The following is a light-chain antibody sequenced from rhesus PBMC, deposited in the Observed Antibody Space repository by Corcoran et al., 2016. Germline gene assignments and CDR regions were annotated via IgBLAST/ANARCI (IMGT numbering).Light chain of an antibody. J-gene: IGKJ3*01. CDR1: QSLLDSDGYTH. V-gene: IGKV2-78*01. Sequence: DIVMTQTPLSLPVTPGEPASISCRSSQSLLDSDGYTHLHWYLQKPGQSPQLLIYLGSHRASGVPDRFSGSGSGTDFTLKISRVEAENVGVYYCMQTLQTPFTFGPGTKLDIK. CDR2: LGS. CDR3: MQTLQTPFT.